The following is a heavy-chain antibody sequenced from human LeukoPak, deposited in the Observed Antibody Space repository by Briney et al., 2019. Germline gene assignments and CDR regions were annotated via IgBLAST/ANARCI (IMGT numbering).Heavy chain of an antibody. Sequence: SETLSLTCTVSGGSLSSYYWSWIRQPPGKGLEWIGYIYYSGSTNYNPSLKSRVTISVDTSKNQFSLKLSSVTAADTAVYYCARSEPYYDFWSGYSGGSVWFDPWGQGTLVTVSS. V-gene: IGHV4-59*01. CDR2: IYYSGST. CDR3: ARSEPYYDFWSGYSGGSVWFDP. D-gene: IGHD3-3*01. J-gene: IGHJ5*02. CDR1: GGSLSSYY.